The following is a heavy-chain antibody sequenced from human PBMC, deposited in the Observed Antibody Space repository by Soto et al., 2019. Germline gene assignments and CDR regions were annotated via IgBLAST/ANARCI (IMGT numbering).Heavy chain of an antibody. CDR2: TYHSGST. J-gene: IGHJ5*02. Sequence: SDPLSLPCTVSAHSINSVDHYWTSIREPPGKGLEWMGYTYHSGSTHYNPSLNSRLTISIDTSTNRFSLNLTSVTAADTAVYFCARLRWETENNWFDPWGQGDLVTASS. D-gene: IGHD1-26*01. V-gene: IGHV4-30-4*02. CDR1: AHSINSVDHY. CDR3: ARLRWETENNWFDP.